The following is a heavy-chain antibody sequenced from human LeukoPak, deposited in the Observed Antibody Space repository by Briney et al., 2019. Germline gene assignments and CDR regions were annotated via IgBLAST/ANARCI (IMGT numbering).Heavy chain of an antibody. CDR3: ARVLNYYGSGSYLDY. D-gene: IGHD3-10*01. V-gene: IGHV4-59*01. J-gene: IGHJ4*02. CDR1: GGSISSYH. CDR2: IYYSGSP. Sequence: SETLSLTCSVSGGSISSYHWSWIRQPPGKGLDWIGYIYYSGSPNYNPSLKSRVTISVDTSKNQFSLKLSSVTAADTAVYYCARVLNYYGSGSYLDYWGQGTLVTVSS.